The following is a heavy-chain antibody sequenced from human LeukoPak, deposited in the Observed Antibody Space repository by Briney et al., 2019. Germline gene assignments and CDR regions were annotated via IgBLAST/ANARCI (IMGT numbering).Heavy chain of an antibody. CDR1: GGSISSSSYY. V-gene: IGHV4-39*01. CDR3: ARRRYSSSWYDSDY. Sequence: PLETLSLTCTVSGGSISSSSYYWGWIRQPPGKGLEWIGSIYYSGSTYYNPSLKSRVTISVDTSKNQFSLKLSSVTAADTAVYYCARRRYSSSWYDSDYWGQGTLVTVSS. CDR2: IYYSGST. J-gene: IGHJ4*02. D-gene: IGHD6-13*01.